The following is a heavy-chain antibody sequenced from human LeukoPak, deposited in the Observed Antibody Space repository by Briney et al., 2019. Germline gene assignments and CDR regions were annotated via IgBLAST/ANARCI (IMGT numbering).Heavy chain of an antibody. V-gene: IGHV3-53*01. CDR3: VRGDYGDYTLFDY. CDR1: GFTFSSYA. CDR2: SYSGGST. J-gene: IGHJ4*02. D-gene: IGHD4-17*01. Sequence: SGSLRLSCAASGFTFSSYAMHWVRQAPGKGLEWVAVSYSGGSTYYADSVKGRFTISRDNSKNTLYLQMNSLRAEDTAVYYCVRGDYGDYTLFDYWGQGTLVTV.